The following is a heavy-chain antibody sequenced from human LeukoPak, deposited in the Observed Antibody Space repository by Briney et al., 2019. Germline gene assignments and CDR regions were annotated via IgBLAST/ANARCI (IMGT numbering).Heavy chain of an antibody. CDR3: ARAEMAFDI. V-gene: IGHV4-34*01. J-gene: IGHJ3*02. CDR2: INHSGST. D-gene: IGHD5-24*01. Sequence: PSETLSLTCAVYGGSFSGYYWSWIRQPPGKGLEWIGEINHSGSTNYNPSLKSRVTISVDTSKNQFSLKLSSVAAADTAVYYCARAEMAFDIWGQGTIVTVSS. CDR1: GGSFSGYY.